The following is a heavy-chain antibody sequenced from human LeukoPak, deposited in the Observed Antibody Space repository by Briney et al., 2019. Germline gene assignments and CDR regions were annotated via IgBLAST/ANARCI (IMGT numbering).Heavy chain of an antibody. Sequence: ASVKVSCKASGYTFTIYDINWVRQATGQGLGWMGWMNPNSDNTGYAQKFQGRVTMTRNTSISTAYMELSSLRSEDTAVYYCARWGVGNRGAFDIWGQGTVVTVSS. V-gene: IGHV1-8*01. J-gene: IGHJ3*02. D-gene: IGHD2/OR15-2a*01. CDR3: ARWGVGNRGAFDI. CDR1: GYTFTIYD. CDR2: MNPNSDNT.